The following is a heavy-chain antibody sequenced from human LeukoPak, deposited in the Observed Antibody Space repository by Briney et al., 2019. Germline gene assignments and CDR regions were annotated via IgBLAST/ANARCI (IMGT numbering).Heavy chain of an antibody. CDR2: IKQDGSEK. CDR3: ARDMIGNYGDYPTAFDI. D-gene: IGHD4-17*01. J-gene: IGHJ3*02. CDR1: GFTFSNFW. Sequence: PPGGSLRLSCVGSGFTFSNFWMNWVRQAPGKGLEWVASIKQDGSEKFYVDSVKGRFTISRDNAKNSLHLQMNSLRVEDTAVYYCARDMIGNYGDYPTAFDIWGQGTMVTVSS. V-gene: IGHV3-7*01.